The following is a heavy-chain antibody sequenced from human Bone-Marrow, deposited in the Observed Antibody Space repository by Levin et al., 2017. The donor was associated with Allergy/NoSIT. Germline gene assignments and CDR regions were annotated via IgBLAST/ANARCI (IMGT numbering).Heavy chain of an antibody. V-gene: IGHV3-30*03. CDR3: ERGGIVVLKAAWDS. D-gene: IGHD2-15*01. Sequence: GGSLRLSCAASGFSFNNHAMFWVRQAPGKGLEWVAFISYDGSNQNYAESVRGRFTISRDNSKNTLYLQMSSLRPEDTALYYCERGGIVVLKAAWDSWGQGTQVTVSS. J-gene: IGHJ4*02. CDR2: ISYDGSNQ. CDR1: GFSFNNHA.